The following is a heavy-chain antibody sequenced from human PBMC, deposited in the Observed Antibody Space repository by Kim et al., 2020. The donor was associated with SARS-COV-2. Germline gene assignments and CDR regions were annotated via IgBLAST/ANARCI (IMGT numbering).Heavy chain of an antibody. D-gene: IGHD3-16*01. J-gene: IGHJ5*01. CDR3: AEGGFYNWFDA. V-gene: IGHV6-1*01. Sequence: SQTLSLTCVISGDSVSSDRAAWNWIRQSPSRGLEWMGRTYYRSKWFHDYALSVKGRIIINPDTSNNQCSLHLNSVTPEDTAVYFCAEGGFYNWFDAGGHGTLVTVSS. CDR2: TYYRSKWFH. CDR1: GDSVSSDRAA.